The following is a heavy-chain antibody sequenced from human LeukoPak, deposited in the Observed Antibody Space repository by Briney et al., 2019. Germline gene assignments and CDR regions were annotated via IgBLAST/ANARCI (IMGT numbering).Heavy chain of an antibody. CDR2: ISAYNGNT. J-gene: IGHJ4*02. V-gene: IGHV1-18*01. Sequence: ASVKVSCKASGYTFTSYGISWVRRAPGQGLEWMGWISAYNGNTNYAQKLQGRVTMTTDTSTSTAYMELRSLRSDDTAVYYCATDSGYDLIYYFDYWGQGTLVTVSS. CDR3: ATDSGYDLIYYFDY. D-gene: IGHD5-12*01. CDR1: GYTFTSYG.